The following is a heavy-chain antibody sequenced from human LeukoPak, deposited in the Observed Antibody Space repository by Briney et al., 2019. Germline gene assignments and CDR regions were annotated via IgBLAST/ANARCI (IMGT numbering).Heavy chain of an antibody. V-gene: IGHV3-53*01. Sequence: GGSLRLSCAASGFTFSSNYMSWVRQAPGKGLEWVSVIYSGGSTYYADSVKGRFTISRDNSKNTLYLQMNSLRAEDTAVYYCARTTVTSRRGGYFDYWGQGTLVTVSS. J-gene: IGHJ4*02. CDR3: ARTTVTSRRGGYFDY. D-gene: IGHD4-17*01. CDR2: IYSGGST. CDR1: GFTFSSNY.